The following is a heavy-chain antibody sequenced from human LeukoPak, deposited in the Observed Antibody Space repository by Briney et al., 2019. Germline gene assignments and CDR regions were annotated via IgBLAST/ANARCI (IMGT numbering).Heavy chain of an antibody. CDR3: AKGAGLTFDY. D-gene: IGHD6-19*01. J-gene: IGHJ4*02. CDR2: ISSSSSTI. Sequence: GGSLRLSCAASGFTFSTYGVNWVRQAPGKGLEWVSYISSSSSTIYYADSVKGRFTISRDNAKNSLYLQMNTLRAEDTAVYYCAKGAGLTFDYWGQGTLVTVSS. V-gene: IGHV3-48*04. CDR1: GFTFSTYG.